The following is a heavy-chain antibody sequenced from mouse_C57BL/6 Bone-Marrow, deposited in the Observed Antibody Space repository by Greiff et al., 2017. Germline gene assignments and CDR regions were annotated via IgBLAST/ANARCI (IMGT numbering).Heavy chain of an antibody. CDR2: IYPGSGST. CDR1: GYTFTSYW. J-gene: IGHJ1*03. D-gene: IGHD1-1*01. CDR3: ARDIHYYGSSYWYFDV. Sequence: QVQLQQPGAELVKPGASVKMSCKASGYTFTSYWITWVKQRPGQGLEWIGDIYPGSGSTNYNEKFKSKATLTVDTSSSTAYMQLSSLTSEDSAVYYCARDIHYYGSSYWYFDVWGTGTTVTVSS. V-gene: IGHV1-55*01.